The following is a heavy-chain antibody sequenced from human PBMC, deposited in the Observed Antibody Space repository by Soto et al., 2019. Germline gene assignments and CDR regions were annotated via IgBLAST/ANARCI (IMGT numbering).Heavy chain of an antibody. D-gene: IGHD3-3*01. V-gene: IGHV1-18*01. Sequence: ASVKVSCKASGYTFTSYGISWVRQAPGQGLEWMGWISAYNGNTNYAQKLQGRVTMTTDTSTSTAYMELRSLRSDDTAVYYCARDQDFWSGYSNNYYYGMDVWGQGTKVTVSS. CDR2: ISAYNGNT. CDR1: GYTFTSYG. J-gene: IGHJ6*02. CDR3: ARDQDFWSGYSNNYYYGMDV.